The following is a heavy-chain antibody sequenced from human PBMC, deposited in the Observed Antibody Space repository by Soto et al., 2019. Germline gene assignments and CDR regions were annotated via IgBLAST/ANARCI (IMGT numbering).Heavy chain of an antibody. Sequence: QVQLQESGPGLVKPSETLSLTCTVSGGSINNHYWSWTRQPPGKGLEWIGFIHYSETRYNSSLKSRVTISVDTSKNQFSLRRSSVTAADTAVYYCARDGTGTNPNYVEVWGKGTRVTVSS. CDR1: GGSINNHY. V-gene: IGHV4-59*11. CDR3: ARDGTGTNPNYVEV. CDR2: IHYSET. D-gene: IGHD1-7*01. J-gene: IGHJ6*03.